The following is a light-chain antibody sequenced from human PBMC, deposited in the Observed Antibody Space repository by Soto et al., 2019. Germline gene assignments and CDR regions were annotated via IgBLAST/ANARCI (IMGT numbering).Light chain of an antibody. V-gene: IGKV3-11*01. CDR1: QSVGAS. J-gene: IGKJ2*01. CDR2: DPF. CDR3: QQRSTWPNT. Sequence: EIVLTQSPATLSLSPGDRATLSCRASQSVGASLAWYQQRPGQAPRLLIYDPFNRATGIPPRFSGSGFGTDFTLTITSLEPEDFAVYYCQQRSTWPNTFGQGTKLEIK.